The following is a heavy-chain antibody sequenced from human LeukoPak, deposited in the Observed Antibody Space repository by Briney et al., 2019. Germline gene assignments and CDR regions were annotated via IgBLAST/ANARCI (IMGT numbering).Heavy chain of an antibody. V-gene: IGHV3-23*01. D-gene: IGHD4-17*01. Sequence: GGSLRLSCSASGFTFSSSAMTWVRQAPGKGLECVSAISANAANTYYADSVKGRFTISRDNSQTTLYLQMNSLRAEDTAIYYCSRGDSKYGMDVWGQGTTVTVSS. J-gene: IGHJ6*02. CDR2: ISANAANT. CDR3: SRGDSKYGMDV. CDR1: GFTFSSSA.